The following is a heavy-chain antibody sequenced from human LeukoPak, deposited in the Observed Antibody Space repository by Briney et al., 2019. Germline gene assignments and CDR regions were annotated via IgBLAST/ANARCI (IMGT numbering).Heavy chain of an antibody. CDR3: ARDPFTSGNAFDI. Sequence: SETLSLTCAVSGGSISSSNWWSWVRQPPGKGLEWIGEIYHSGSTNYNPSLKSRVTISVDTSKNQFSLKLTSVTAADTAVYYCARDPFTSGNAFDIWGQGTMVTVSS. CDR2: IYHSGST. V-gene: IGHV4-4*02. CDR1: GGSISSSNW. J-gene: IGHJ3*02. D-gene: IGHD3-10*01.